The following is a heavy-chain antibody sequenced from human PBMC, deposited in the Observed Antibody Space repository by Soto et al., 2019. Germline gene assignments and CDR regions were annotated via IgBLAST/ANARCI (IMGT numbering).Heavy chain of an antibody. V-gene: IGHV4-4*02. CDR1: GDSINTSHW. CDR2: TYHSGTT. J-gene: IGHJ5*02. CDR3: ARQTNSSPARGPNWFEP. Sequence: QVQLRESGPGLVRPSGTLSLTCAVYGDSINTSHWWSWVRQTPGKGLEWIGETYHSGTTNYNPSLKSRVTISLDKSKNLFSLKLNSVTAADTALYFCARQTNSSPARGPNWFEPWGQGALVTVSS. D-gene: IGHD6-19*01.